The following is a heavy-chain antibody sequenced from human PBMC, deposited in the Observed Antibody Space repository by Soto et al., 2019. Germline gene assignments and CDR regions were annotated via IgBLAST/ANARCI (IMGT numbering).Heavy chain of an antibody. CDR3: ARGGDTMVRGVIIYYFYGMDV. CDR2: IHHSGGT. Sequence: PSETLSLTCAVSGYSISSGYYWGWIRQPPGKGLEWIGSIHHSGGTYYNPSLKSRVTIALDTSRNQFSLRLRSVTAADTAVYFYARGGDTMVRGVIIYYFYGMDVWGQGTTVTVCS. V-gene: IGHV4-38-2*01. J-gene: IGHJ6*02. D-gene: IGHD3-10*01. CDR1: GYSISSGYY.